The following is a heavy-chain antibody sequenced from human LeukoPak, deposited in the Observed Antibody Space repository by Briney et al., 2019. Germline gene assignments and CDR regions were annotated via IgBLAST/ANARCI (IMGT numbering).Heavy chain of an antibody. D-gene: IGHD4-23*01. CDR1: GYTFTSYA. Sequence: GASVKVSCKASGYTFTSYAMNWVRQAPGQGLEWMGWINTNTGNPTYAQGFTGRFVFSLDTSVSTAYLQISSLKAEDTAVYYCARAIFTTVVTPAPSYYYYGMDVWGQGTTVTVSS. CDR3: ARAIFTTVVTPAPSYYYYGMDV. V-gene: IGHV7-4-1*02. J-gene: IGHJ6*02. CDR2: INTNTGNP.